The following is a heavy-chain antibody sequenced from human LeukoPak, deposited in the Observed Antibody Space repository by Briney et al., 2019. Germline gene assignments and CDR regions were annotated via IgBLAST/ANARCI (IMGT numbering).Heavy chain of an antibody. CDR2: INPSGGST. Sequence: ASVKVSCKASGYTFTSYYMHWVRQAPGQGLERMGIINPSGGSTSYAQKFQGRVTMTRDTSTSTVYMELSSLRSEDTAVYYCARGGYCSGGSCYLEEAEGWFDPWGQGTLVTVSS. D-gene: IGHD2-15*01. CDR3: ARGGYCSGGSCYLEEAEGWFDP. CDR1: GYTFTSYY. J-gene: IGHJ5*02. V-gene: IGHV1-46*01.